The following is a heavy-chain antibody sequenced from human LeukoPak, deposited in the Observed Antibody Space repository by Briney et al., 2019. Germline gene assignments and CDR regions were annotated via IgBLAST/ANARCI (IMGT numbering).Heavy chain of an antibody. J-gene: IGHJ4*02. CDR3: ARRGSYREFDY. V-gene: IGHV5-51*01. CDR1: GYSFSSQW. CDR2: IYPDNSDT. Sequence: GESLKISCKGSGYSFSSQWIGWVRQTPGKGLEWMALIYPDNSDTRYSPSFQGQVTISADTSTSTAYLQWSSLKASDTAMYYCARRGSYREFDYWGQGTLVTVSS. D-gene: IGHD1-26*01.